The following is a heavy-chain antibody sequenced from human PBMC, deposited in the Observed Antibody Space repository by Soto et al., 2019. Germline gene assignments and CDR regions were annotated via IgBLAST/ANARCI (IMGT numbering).Heavy chain of an antibody. J-gene: IGHJ4*02. CDR3: THSIAAAASCYFDY. D-gene: IGHD6-13*01. V-gene: IGHV2-5*01. CDR1: GFSLSTSGVG. Sequence: SGPTLVNPTQTLTLTCTFSGFSLSTSGVGVGWIRQPPGKALEWLALIYWNDDKRYSPSLKSRLTITQDTSKNQVVLTMTNMDPVDTATYYCTHSIAAAASCYFDYWGQGTLVTVSS. CDR2: IYWNDDK.